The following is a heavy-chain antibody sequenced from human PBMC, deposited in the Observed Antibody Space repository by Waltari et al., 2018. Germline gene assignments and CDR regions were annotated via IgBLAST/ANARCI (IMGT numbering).Heavy chain of an antibody. Sequence: QVQLQQWGAGLLKPSETLSLTCAVSGGSFIGYYWTFILQPPGKGLEWIGEINHSGSTNYNPSLKSRVTISVDTSKNQCSLKLSSVTAADTAVYYCARGQRIVVVVAATSRAPWFDPWGQGTLVTVSS. CDR3: ARGQRIVVVVAATSRAPWFDP. J-gene: IGHJ5*02. CDR1: GGSFIGYY. V-gene: IGHV4-34*01. D-gene: IGHD2-15*01. CDR2: INHSGST.